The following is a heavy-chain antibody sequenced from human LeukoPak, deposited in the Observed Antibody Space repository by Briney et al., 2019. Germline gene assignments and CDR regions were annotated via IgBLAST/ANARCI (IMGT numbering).Heavy chain of an antibody. V-gene: IGHV3-53*01. CDR1: GFTVSSNY. Sequence: GGSLRHSYAASGFTVSSNYMSWVRQAPGKGLEWVSVIYSGGSTYYADSVKGRFTISRDNSKNTLYLQMNSLRAEDTAVYYCASGSGSYRTPYYYMDVWGTGTTVTVSS. J-gene: IGHJ6*03. CDR2: IYSGGST. CDR3: ASGSGSYRTPYYYMDV. D-gene: IGHD3-10*01.